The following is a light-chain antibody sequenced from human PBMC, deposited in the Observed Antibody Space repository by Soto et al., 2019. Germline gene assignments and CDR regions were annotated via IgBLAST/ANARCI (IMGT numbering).Light chain of an antibody. CDR3: QQLNSYPYS. Sequence: DIQLTQSPSFLSASVGDRVTITCPASQGISSYLAWYQQKPGKAPKLLIYASSTLQSGVTSRFSGSGSGTEFTLTISSLQPEDCAAYYCQQLNSYPYSFGQGTKLEIK. CDR2: ASS. V-gene: IGKV1-9*01. J-gene: IGKJ2*01. CDR1: QGISSY.